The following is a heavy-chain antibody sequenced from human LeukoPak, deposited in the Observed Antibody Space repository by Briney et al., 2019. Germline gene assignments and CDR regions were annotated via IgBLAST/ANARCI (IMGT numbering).Heavy chain of an antibody. V-gene: IGHV4-59*01. CDR1: GGSISIYY. D-gene: IGHD3-22*01. J-gene: IGHJ2*01. CDR2: IYYSGNT. CDR3: AREAGSDSSGYYYRNSDL. Sequence: SETLSLTCTVSGGSISIYYWSWVRQPPGKGLEWIGYIYYSGNTNYSPSLKSRVTISVDTSKNQFSLKLSSVTAADTAVYYCAREAGSDSSGYYYRNSDLWGRGTLVTVSS.